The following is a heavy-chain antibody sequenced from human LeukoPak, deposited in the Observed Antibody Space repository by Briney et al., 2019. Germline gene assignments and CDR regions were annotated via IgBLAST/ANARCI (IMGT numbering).Heavy chain of an antibody. D-gene: IGHD1-26*01. Sequence: GGSLRLSCVDSGFTFSSHWMSWVRQAPGKGLEWVANINQGEGEKYYVDSVKGRFTISRDNAKKSLFLQMNSLRAEDTAVYYCARGRFIAGTTAYYFDYWGQGTLVTVSS. V-gene: IGHV3-7*03. CDR1: GFTFSSHW. J-gene: IGHJ4*02. CDR2: INQGEGEK. CDR3: ARGRFIAGTTAYYFDY.